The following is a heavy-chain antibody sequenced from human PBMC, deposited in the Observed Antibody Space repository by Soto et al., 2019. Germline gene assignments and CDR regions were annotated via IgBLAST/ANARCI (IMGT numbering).Heavy chain of an antibody. Sequence: QVQLVESGGGWVQTSGSLRIACVASGFTFSDYYMSWVRQAPGKGLEWVSYISSSGNTIYYADSVKGRFTISRDNAKNSVYLQMNSLRAEDTALYFCAKMSSENYYDPVFSWGQGTLVTVSS. CDR2: ISSSGNTI. D-gene: IGHD3-22*01. J-gene: IGHJ4*02. V-gene: IGHV3-11*01. CDR1: GFTFSDYY. CDR3: AKMSSENYYDPVFS.